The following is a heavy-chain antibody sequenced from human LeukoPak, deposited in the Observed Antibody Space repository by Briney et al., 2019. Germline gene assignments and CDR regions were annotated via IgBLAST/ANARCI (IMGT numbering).Heavy chain of an antibody. CDR1: GYSSTNYG. J-gene: IGHJ5*02. D-gene: IGHD6-13*01. Sequence: ASVKVSCKASGYSSTNYGISWVRQAPGQGLEWMGWIHIYRGNTNYAQKFQGGVTMTTDTSTSTVYMEVRGLRSDDTAMYYCARDVGITVADSFDPWGQGTLVAVSS. CDR3: ARDVGITVADSFDP. V-gene: IGHV1-18*01. CDR2: IHIYRGNT.